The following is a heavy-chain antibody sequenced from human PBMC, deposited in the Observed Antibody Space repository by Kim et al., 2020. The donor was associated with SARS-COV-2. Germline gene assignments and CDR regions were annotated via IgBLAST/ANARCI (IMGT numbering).Heavy chain of an antibody. CDR2: TYFRSKWST. Sequence: SQTLSLTCAVSGDSVSSYTAAWNWIRQSPSRGLEGLGRTYFRSKWSTNYAVSVQSRINITADTSTNQFSLQLNSVTPEDTALYYCARQMSGRFDFWGQGTLVTVSS. CDR3: ARQMSGRFDF. CDR1: GDSVSSYTAA. D-gene: IGHD7-27*01. V-gene: IGHV6-1*01. J-gene: IGHJ4*02.